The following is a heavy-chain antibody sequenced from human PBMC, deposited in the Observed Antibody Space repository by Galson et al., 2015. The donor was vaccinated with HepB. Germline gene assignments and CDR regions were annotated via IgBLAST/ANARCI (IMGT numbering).Heavy chain of an antibody. CDR2: IIPIFGTA. V-gene: IGHV1-69*13. J-gene: IGHJ4*02. CDR1: GGTFSSYA. CDR3: ASSYYDSSGYESYFDY. D-gene: IGHD3-22*01. Sequence: SVKVSCKASGGTFSSYAISWVRQAPGQGLEWMGGIIPIFGTADYAQKFQGRVTITADESTSTAYMELSSLRSEDTAVYYCASSYYDSSGYESYFDYWGQGTLVTVSS.